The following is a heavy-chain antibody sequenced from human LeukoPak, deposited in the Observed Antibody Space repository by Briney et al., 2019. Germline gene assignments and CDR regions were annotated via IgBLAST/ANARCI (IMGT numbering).Heavy chain of an antibody. V-gene: IGHV4-59*01. J-gene: IGHJ4*02. CDR3: ARSMTYYYFDY. Sequence: SETLSLTCTVSGGSISSNYWSWIRQPPGKGLEWIGYIYYSGSTNYNPSLRSRVTISVDTSKNQFSLKLSSVTAADTAVYYCARSMTYYYFDYWGQGTLVTVSS. CDR2: IYYSGST. D-gene: IGHD2/OR15-2a*01. CDR1: GGSISSNY.